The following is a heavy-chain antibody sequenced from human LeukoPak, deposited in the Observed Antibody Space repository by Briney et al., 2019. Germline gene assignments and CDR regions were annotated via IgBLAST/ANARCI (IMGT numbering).Heavy chain of an antibody. Sequence: GGSLRLSCAASGFTFSSYSMNWVRQAPGKGLEWVSSISSSSSYIYYADSVKGRFTISRDNAKNSLYLQMNSLRAEDTAVYYCAKDLAYCSSTTCYQGFDYWGQGTLVTVSS. CDR2: ISSSSSYI. J-gene: IGHJ4*02. D-gene: IGHD2-2*01. V-gene: IGHV3-21*04. CDR1: GFTFSSYS. CDR3: AKDLAYCSSTTCYQGFDY.